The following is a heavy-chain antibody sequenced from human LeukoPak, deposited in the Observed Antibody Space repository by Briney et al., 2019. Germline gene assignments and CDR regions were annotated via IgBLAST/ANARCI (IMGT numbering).Heavy chain of an antibody. CDR3: ARADEKLSVYGYGSGSYYQAY. V-gene: IGHV1-8*01. D-gene: IGHD3-10*01. Sequence: ASVKVSCKASGYTFTSYDINWVRQATGQGLEWMGWMNPNSGNTGYAQKFQGRVTMTRNTSISTAYMELSSLRSEDTAVYYCARADEKLSVYGYGSGSYYQAYWGQGTLVTVSS. J-gene: IGHJ4*02. CDR1: GYTFTSYD. CDR2: MNPNSGNT.